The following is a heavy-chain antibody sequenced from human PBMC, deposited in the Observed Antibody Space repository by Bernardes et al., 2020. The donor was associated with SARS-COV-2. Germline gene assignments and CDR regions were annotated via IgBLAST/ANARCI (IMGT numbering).Heavy chain of an antibody. D-gene: IGHD2-15*01. CDR1: GYTFTSYG. V-gene: IGHV1-18*01. CDR2: ISAYNGNT. J-gene: IGHJ6*02. Sequence: ASVKVSCKASGYTFTSYGISWVRQAPGQGLEWMGWISAYNGNTNYAQKLQGRVTMTTDTSTSTAYMELRSLRSDDTAVYYCARDSEGYCSGGSCYSDYYYGMDVWGQGTTVTVSS. CDR3: ARDSEGYCSGGSCYSDYYYGMDV.